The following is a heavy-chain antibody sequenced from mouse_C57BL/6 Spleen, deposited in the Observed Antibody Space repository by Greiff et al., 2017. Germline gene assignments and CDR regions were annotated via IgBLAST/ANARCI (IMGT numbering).Heavy chain of an antibody. V-gene: IGHV1-55*01. CDR1: GYTFTSYW. CDR2: IYPGSGST. Sequence: QVQLQQSGAELVKPGASVKMSCKASGYTFTSYWITWVKQSPGQGLEWIGDIYPGSGSTNYNEKFKSKATLTVEPSSSTAYMQRSSLTSEDSSVYYCARGCYYGSSDGFDNWGKGTTRTVSS. D-gene: IGHD1-1*01. J-gene: IGHJ2*01. CDR3: ARGCYYGSSDGFDN.